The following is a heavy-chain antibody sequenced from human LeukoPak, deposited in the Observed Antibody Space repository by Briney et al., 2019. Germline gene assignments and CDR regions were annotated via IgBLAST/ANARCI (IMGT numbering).Heavy chain of an antibody. V-gene: IGHV4-59*01. Sequence: PSETLCLTCTVSGGSISSYYWSWIRQPPGKGLEWVGCIYYSGSTNYNPSLKSRVSISVDTSKNQFSLKLSPVTAADTAVYYCGSGVRNRTYDAFDIWGQGTMVTVSS. J-gene: IGHJ3*02. CDR3: GSGVRNRTYDAFDI. CDR2: IYYSGST. D-gene: IGHD1-14*01. CDR1: GGSISSYY.